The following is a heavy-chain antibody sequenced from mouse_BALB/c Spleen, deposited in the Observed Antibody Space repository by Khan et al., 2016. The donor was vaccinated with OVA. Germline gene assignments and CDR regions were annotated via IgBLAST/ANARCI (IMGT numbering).Heavy chain of an antibody. CDR3: ASHLTGSFDY. V-gene: IGHV5-6*01. J-gene: IGHJ3*01. CDR1: GFTFSSYS. Sequence: EVELVESGGDLVKPGGSLKLSCAASGFTFSSYSMSWVRQTPDKRLEWVASISCDADYTYYPDSVKGRFTISRDNAKNTLYLQMSSLKSEDTAMYYCASHLTGSFDYWGQGTLVTVSA. D-gene: IGHD4-1*01. CDR2: ISCDADYT.